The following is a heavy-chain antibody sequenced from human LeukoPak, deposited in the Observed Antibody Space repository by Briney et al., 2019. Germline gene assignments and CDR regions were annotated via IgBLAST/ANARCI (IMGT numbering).Heavy chain of an antibody. D-gene: IGHD5-24*01. CDR1: GGSISSYY. J-gene: IGHJ4*02. CDR2: IYYSGST. Sequence: SETLSLTCTVSGGSISSYYWSWIRQPPGKGLEWIGYIYYSGSTNYNPSLKSRVTISVDTSKNQFSLRLSSVAAADTAVYYCARLAEPREMATTSDYWGQGTLVTVSS. CDR3: ARLAEPREMATTSDY. V-gene: IGHV4-59*01.